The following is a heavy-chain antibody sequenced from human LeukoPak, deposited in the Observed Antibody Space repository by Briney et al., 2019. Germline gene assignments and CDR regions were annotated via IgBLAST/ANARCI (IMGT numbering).Heavy chain of an antibody. Sequence: GGSLRLSCAASGFTFCSYAMSWVRQAPGKGLEWVSAIHTSGDTCYADSVKGRFTISRDTSKNTLYLQINSLRVEDTAVYYCIVFGDSNHWGQGTLVTVSS. CDR3: IVFGDSNH. D-gene: IGHD4-17*01. CDR1: GFTFCSYA. J-gene: IGHJ5*02. V-gene: IGHV3-23*01. CDR2: IHTSGDT.